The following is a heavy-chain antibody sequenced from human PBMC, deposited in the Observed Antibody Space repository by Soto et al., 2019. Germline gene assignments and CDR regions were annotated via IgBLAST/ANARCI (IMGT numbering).Heavy chain of an antibody. CDR2: ISAHNGNT. Sequence: QVHLVQSGDEVRKPGASVKVSCKGSGYTFTSYGITLVRQAPGQGLEWMGWISAHNGNTNYAQKLQGRVTVTRDTSTSTAYMELRSLRSDDTAVYYCARGRYGDYWGQGALVTVSS. J-gene: IGHJ4*02. CDR1: GYTFTSYG. V-gene: IGHV1-18*01. D-gene: IGHD1-1*01. CDR3: ARGRYGDY.